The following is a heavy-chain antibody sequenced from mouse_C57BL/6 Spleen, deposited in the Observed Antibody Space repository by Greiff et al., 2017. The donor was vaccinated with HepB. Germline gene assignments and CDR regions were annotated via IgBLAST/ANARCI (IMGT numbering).Heavy chain of an antibody. CDR2: IDPSDSYT. CDR3: ARGGAWFAY. J-gene: IGHJ3*01. V-gene: IGHV1-59*01. Sequence: VKLQESGAELVRPGTSVKLSCKASGYTFTSYWMHWVKQRPGQGLEWIGVIDPSDSYTNYNQKFKGKATLTVDTSSSTAYMQLSSLTSEDSAVYYGARGGAWFAYWGQGTLVTVSA. CDR1: GYTFTSYW.